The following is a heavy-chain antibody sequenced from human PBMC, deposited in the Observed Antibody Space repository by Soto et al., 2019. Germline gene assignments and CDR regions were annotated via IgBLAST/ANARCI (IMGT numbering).Heavy chain of an antibody. CDR2: ITWDGGGT. CDR1: GFTFIDYA. J-gene: IGHJ4*02. CDR3: AKDIWGDSSTSSAVAY. D-gene: IGHD6-6*01. Sequence: GGSLRLSCAASGFTFIDYAMHWVRQAPGKGLEWVSLITWDGGGTYYADSVKGRFTISRDNSKNSLYLQMNSLRAEDTAFYYCAKDIWGDSSTSSAVAYWGQGTLVTVSA. V-gene: IGHV3-43D*04.